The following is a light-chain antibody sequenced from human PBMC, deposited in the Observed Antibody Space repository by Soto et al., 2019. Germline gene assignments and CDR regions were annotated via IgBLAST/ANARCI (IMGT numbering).Light chain of an antibody. CDR2: KAS. CDR3: QQYTTSPRT. Sequence: DIQMTQSPSTLSASIGDRVTITCRASQSISTWLAWYQQKPGKAPKLLIYKASSLESAVPSRFGGCGSETEFTLTSSGLQADDFATYYCQQYTTSPRTFGQGTKLEIK. V-gene: IGKV1-5*03. J-gene: IGKJ1*01. CDR1: QSISTW.